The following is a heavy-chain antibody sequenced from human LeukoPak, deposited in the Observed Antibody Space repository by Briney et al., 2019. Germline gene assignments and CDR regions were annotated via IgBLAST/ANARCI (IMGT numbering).Heavy chain of an antibody. CDR2: INHSGST. D-gene: IGHD3-16*02. CDR3: ASYDYVWGSYQTFDY. CDR1: GGSFSGYY. V-gene: IGHV4-34*01. Sequence: SETLSLTCAVYGGSFSGYYWSWIRQPPGKGLEWIGEINHSGSTNYNPSLKSRVTISVDTSKNQFSLKLSSVTAADTAVYYCASYDYVWGSYQTFDYWGQGTLVTVSS. J-gene: IGHJ4*02.